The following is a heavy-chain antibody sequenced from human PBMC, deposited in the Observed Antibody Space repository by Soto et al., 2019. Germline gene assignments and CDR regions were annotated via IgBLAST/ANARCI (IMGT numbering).Heavy chain of an antibody. CDR3: ARATLSIVVAGHFDY. CDR2: INPNSGGT. D-gene: IGHD6-19*01. Sequence: GASVKVSCKASGYTFTGYYMHWVRQAPGQGLEWMGWINPNSGGTNCAQTFQGRVTMTRDTSISTAYMELSRLRSDDTAVYYCARATLSIVVAGHFDYWGQGTLVTVSS. V-gene: IGHV1-2*02. J-gene: IGHJ4*02. CDR1: GYTFTGYY.